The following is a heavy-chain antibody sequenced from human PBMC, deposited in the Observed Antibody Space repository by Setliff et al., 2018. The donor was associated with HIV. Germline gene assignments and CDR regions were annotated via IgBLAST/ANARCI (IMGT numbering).Heavy chain of an antibody. D-gene: IGHD6-19*01. CDR1: GGSFRNYA. CDR3: ARDRSGIAVAAPDAFDV. J-gene: IGHJ3*01. V-gene: IGHV1-69*06. Sequence: GASVKVSCKASGGSFRNYATNWVRQASGQGLEWMGGIVPLLGTPNYAHKFQGRVTITADKYSSTVYMELSSLRSEDSAVFYCARDRSGIAVAAPDAFDVWGQGTMVTVSS. CDR2: IVPLLGTP.